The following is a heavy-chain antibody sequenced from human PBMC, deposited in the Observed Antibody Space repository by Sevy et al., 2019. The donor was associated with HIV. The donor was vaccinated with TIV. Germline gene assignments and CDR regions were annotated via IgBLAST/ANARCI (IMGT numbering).Heavy chain of an antibody. CDR2: INQHGSDK. CDR3: ASDYS. J-gene: IGHJ5*01. V-gene: IGHV3-7*01. CDR1: GFIFSNFW. Sequence: GGSLRLSCAGSGFIFSNFWMTRVRQGPGKGLEWVATINQHGSDKYYVDSVKGRFTISRDNAKNSVYLQMSSLRVEDTAMYHCASDYSRGQGTLVTVSS.